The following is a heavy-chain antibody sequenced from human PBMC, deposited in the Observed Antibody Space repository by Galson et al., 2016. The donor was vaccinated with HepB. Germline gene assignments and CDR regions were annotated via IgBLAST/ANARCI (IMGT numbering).Heavy chain of an antibody. J-gene: IGHJ4*02. CDR2: INAGNGNT. CDR3: ARLRQQIGDIAVAGFLV. Sequence: SVKVSCKASGYTFTSFAIHWVRQAPGQSLEWMGWINAGNGNTRYSQKFQGRVTFTTDTSASTAYMDLSSLRSEDTAVYYCARLRQQIGDIAVAGFLVWGQGTLVTVSS. V-gene: IGHV1-3*01. CDR1: GYTFTSFA. D-gene: IGHD6-19*01.